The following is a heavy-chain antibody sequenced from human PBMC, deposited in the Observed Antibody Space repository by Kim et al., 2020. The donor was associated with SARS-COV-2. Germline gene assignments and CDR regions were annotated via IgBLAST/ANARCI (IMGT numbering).Heavy chain of an antibody. Sequence: GGSLRLSCAASGFTFSSYAMSWVRQAPGKGLEWVSAISGSGGSTYYADSVKGRFTISRDNSKNTLYLQMNSLRAEDTAVYYCANSLDYGGNSRGDAFDIWGQGTMVTVSS. J-gene: IGHJ3*02. CDR3: ANSLDYGGNSRGDAFDI. V-gene: IGHV3-23*01. CDR2: ISGSGGST. CDR1: GFTFSSYA. D-gene: IGHD4-17*01.